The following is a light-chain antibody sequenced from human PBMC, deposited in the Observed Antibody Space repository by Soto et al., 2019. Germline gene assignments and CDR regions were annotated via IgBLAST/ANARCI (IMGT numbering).Light chain of an antibody. V-gene: IGKV3-20*01. J-gene: IGKJ4*01. Sequence: EIVLTQSPGTLSLSPGERATLSCRASQSVSSSHLAWFQQKPGQAPRLLIYGASSRATGIPDRFSGSGSGTDFTLTISRLEPEDFAVYYCQQYGNSPFTFGGGTKLEIK. CDR2: GAS. CDR1: QSVSSSH. CDR3: QQYGNSPFT.